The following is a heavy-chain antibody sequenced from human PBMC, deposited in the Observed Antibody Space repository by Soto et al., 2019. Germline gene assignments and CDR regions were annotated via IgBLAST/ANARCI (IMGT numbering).Heavy chain of an antibody. V-gene: IGHV1-2*02. CDR1: GYTFTGYS. CDR2: INPKTGVP. D-gene: IGHD3-10*01. J-gene: IGHJ6*02. CDR3: ARSVGFGESYYFGLDV. Sequence: ASVKVSCKASGYTFTGYSMHWMRQAPGQGPEWMGWINPKTGVPNLAQNFQGRVTMTRDTSITTGYMELNRLRSDDTAVYYCARSVGFGESYYFGLDVWGQGTTVTVS.